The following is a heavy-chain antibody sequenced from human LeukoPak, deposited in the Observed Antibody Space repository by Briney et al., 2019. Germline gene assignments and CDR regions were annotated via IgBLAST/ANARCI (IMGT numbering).Heavy chain of an antibody. D-gene: IGHD1-26*01. J-gene: IGHJ4*01. CDR2: FDPEDGET. CDR1: GYTLTELS. Sequence: GASVKVSCKVSGYTLTELSMHWGRQAPGKGLEWMGGFDPEDGETIYAQKFQGRVTMTEDTSTDTAYMELSSLRSEDTAVYYCATVTSGSYYSGSRFDYWAHGTLVTVSS. CDR3: ATVTSGSYYSGSRFDY. V-gene: IGHV1-24*01.